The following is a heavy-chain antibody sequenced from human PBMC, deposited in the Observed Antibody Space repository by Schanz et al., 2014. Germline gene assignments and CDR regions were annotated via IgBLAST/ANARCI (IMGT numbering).Heavy chain of an antibody. CDR1: GFTFSRYW. CDR2: IYMDGSGR. D-gene: IGHD2-21*01. V-gene: IGHV3-74*01. CDR3: AKSKSQLPLFDY. Sequence: VQLVESGGGVVQPGRSLRLSCAASGFTFSRYWMQWVRQAPGKGLVWVSRIYMDGSGRDYGDAVKGRFTISRDSSKNTLYLQMNSLRADDTAVYYCAKSKSQLPLFDYWGQGTLVAVSS. J-gene: IGHJ4*02.